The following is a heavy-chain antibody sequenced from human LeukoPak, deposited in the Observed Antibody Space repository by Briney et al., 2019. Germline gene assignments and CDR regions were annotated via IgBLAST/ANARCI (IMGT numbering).Heavy chain of an antibody. CDR1: GGSISDYY. D-gene: IGHD1-7*01. CDR3: VREQLELTNWFDS. CDR2: LFNSGTT. V-gene: IGHV4-4*07. J-gene: IGHJ5*01. Sequence: SETLSLTCSVSGGSISDYYWSWIRQPAGKGLQWIGRLFNSGTTNYDPSLKSRVTMSLDTSRNQFSLKLRSVTAADTAVYYCVREQLELTNWFDSWAREPWSPSPQ.